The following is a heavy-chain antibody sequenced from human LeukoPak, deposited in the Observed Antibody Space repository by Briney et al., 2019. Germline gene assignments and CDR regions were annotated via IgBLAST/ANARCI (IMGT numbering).Heavy chain of an antibody. Sequence: SETLSLTCTVSGGSISSYYWSWIRRPPGKGLEWIGYIYYSGSTSYNPSLKSRVTISLDTSNYQFSLKLKLSSVTAADTAVYYCARHWLDSGTPDRFDHWGQGTLVTVSS. V-gene: IGHV4-59*08. CDR1: GGSISSYY. D-gene: IGHD3-10*01. CDR3: ARHWLDSGTPDRFDH. CDR2: IYYSGST. J-gene: IGHJ4*02.